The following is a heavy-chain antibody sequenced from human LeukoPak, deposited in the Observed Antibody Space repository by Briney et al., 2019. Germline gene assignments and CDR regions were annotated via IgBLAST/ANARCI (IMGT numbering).Heavy chain of an antibody. CDR1: GFTFSSYA. CDR2: ISGSGGST. D-gene: IGHD2-8*02. Sequence: PGGSLRLSCAASGFTFSSYAMSWVRQAPGKGLEWVSAISGSGGSTYYADSVKGRFTISRDNSKNTLYLQMNSLRAEDTAVYYCAKDLYCTGGVCYDYWGQGTLVTVSS. CDR3: AKDLYCTGGVCYDY. J-gene: IGHJ4*02. V-gene: IGHV3-23*01.